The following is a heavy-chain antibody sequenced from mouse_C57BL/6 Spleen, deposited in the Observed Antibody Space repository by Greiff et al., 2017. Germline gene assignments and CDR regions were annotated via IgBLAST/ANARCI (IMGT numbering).Heavy chain of an antibody. CDR2: INPNYGTT. D-gene: IGHD1-1*01. J-gene: IGHJ2*01. V-gene: IGHV1-39*01. Sequence: VQLQQSGPELVKPGASVKISCKASGYSFTDYNMNWVKQSHGKSLEWIGVINPNYGTTSYNQKFKGKATLTVDQSSSTAYMQLNSLTSEDSAVYYCASYYDGSSLYYFDYWGQGTTLTVSS. CDR3: ASYYDGSSLYYFDY. CDR1: GYSFTDYN.